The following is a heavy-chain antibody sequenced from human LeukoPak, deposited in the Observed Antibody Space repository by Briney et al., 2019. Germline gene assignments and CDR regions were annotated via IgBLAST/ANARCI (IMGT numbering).Heavy chain of an antibody. J-gene: IGHJ4*02. V-gene: IGHV4-31*03. D-gene: IGHD5-18*01. Sequence: SETLSLTCTVSGGSVNNAAYYWSWIRQHPGKGLEWIGHIDYRGRTNYNPSLKSRVTISVDTSENQFSLRLSSVTAADTAVYYCARGYSLDYWGQGTLVTVSS. CDR2: IDYRGRT. CDR3: ARGYSLDY. CDR1: GGSVNNAAYY.